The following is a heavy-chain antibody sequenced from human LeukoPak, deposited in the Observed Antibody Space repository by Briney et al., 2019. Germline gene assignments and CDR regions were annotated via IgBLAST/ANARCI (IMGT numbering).Heavy chain of an antibody. Sequence: SVKVSCKASGGTFSSYAISWVRQAPGQGLEWMGRIIPILGIANYAQKFQGRVTITADKSTSTAYTELSSLRSEDTAVYYCARDAVPAAAPYYYCGMDVWGQGTTVTVSS. V-gene: IGHV1-69*04. CDR1: GGTFSSYA. J-gene: IGHJ6*02. CDR3: ARDAVPAAAPYYYCGMDV. CDR2: IIPILGIA. D-gene: IGHD2-2*01.